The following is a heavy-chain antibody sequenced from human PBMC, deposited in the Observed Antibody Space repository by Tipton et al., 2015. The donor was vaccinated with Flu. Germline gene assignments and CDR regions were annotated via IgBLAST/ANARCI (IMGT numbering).Heavy chain of an antibody. CDR3: ARGVPAAIGEAHFDY. CDR1: GFSISSCYY. CDR2: VYYRGST. Sequence: LRLSCAVSGFSISSCYYWGWIRQPPGKGLEWVGTVYYRGSTYYTPSLKSRVTISVATSKNLFSLKLDSVTAADTAVYYGARGVPAAIGEAHFDYWGQGSLVTVSS. J-gene: IGHJ4*02. V-gene: IGHV4-38-2*01. D-gene: IGHD2-2*01.